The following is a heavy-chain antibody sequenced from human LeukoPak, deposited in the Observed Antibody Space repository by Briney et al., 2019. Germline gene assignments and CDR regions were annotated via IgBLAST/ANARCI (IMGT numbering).Heavy chain of an antibody. Sequence: SETLSLTCAVSGYSISRGYSWGWIRPPPGKGLEWIGNIYHSESTHYNPSLKSRVTISADTSKNQFSLKLTSVTAADTAGYYCARFDHVWETHGMDAFDLWGQGTMVTVSS. V-gene: IGHV4-38-2*01. D-gene: IGHD3-16*01. CDR2: IYHSEST. J-gene: IGHJ3*01. CDR1: GYSISRGYS. CDR3: ARFDHVWETHGMDAFDL.